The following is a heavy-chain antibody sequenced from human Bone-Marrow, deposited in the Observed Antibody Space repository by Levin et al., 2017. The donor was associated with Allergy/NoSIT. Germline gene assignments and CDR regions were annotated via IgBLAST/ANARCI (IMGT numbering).Heavy chain of an antibody. CDR2: LNPNSGVT. J-gene: IGHJ6*02. V-gene: IGHV1-2*02. D-gene: IGHD3-10*01. CDR1: GYAFTDFF. CDR3: ATVIGDTRYYYFGMDV. Sequence: GESLKISCQSSGYAFTDFFIHWVRQAPGQGLEWMGWLNPNSGVTKYAQKYQDRVTMTRDTPIDTAYMELRRLRSDDTAVYYCATVIGDTRYYYFGMDVWGQGTTVTVSS.